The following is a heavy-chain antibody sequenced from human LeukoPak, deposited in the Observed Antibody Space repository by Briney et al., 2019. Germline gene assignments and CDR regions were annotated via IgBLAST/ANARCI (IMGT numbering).Heavy chain of an antibody. CDR1: GGSLSGYY. V-gene: IGHV4-34*01. D-gene: IGHD6-19*01. CDR3: ARLRGRQWLVLYDY. CDR2: INHSGST. J-gene: IGHJ4*02. Sequence: PSETLSLTCAVYGGSLSGYYWSWIRQPPGKGLEWIGEINHSGSTNYNPSLKSRVTISVDTSKNQFSLKLSSVTAADTAVYYCARLRGRQWLVLYDYWGQGTLVTVSS.